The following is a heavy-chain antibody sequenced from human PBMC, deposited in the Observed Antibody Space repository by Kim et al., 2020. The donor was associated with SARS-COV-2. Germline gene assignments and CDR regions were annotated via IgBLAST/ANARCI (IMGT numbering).Heavy chain of an antibody. V-gene: IGHV4-39*01. Sequence: SETLSLTCTVSGGSISSSSYYWGWIRQPPGKGLEWIGSIYYSGSTYYNPSLKSRVTISVDTSKNQFSLKLSSVTAADTAVYYCARHGYYYGSGSTSWCDPWGQGTLVTVSS. J-gene: IGHJ5*02. CDR2: IYYSGST. D-gene: IGHD3-10*01. CDR1: GGSISSSSYY. CDR3: ARHGYYYGSGSTSWCDP.